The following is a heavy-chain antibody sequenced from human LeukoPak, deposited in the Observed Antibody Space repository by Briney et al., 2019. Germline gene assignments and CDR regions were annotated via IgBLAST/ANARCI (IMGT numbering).Heavy chain of an antibody. CDR2: IYTSGST. D-gene: IGHD5-24*01. V-gene: IGHV4-4*07. J-gene: IGHJ5*02. CDR1: GYSISSGYY. Sequence: SETLSLTCTVSGYSISSGYYWGWIRQPAGKGLEWIGRIYTSGSTNYNPSLKSRVTMSVDTSKNQFSLKLSSVTAADTAVYYCARVLGAVMADWTNWFDPWGQGTLVTVSS. CDR3: ARVLGAVMADWTNWFDP.